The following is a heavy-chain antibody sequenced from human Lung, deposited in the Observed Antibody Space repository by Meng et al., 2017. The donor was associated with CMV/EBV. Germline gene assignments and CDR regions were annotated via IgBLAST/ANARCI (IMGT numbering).Heavy chain of an antibody. Sequence: IHFGISWVRQAPVQGPEWIGSVSPYNANTRYAQNFQGRVTMPTVTFTSTVNMEVSSLRSDDTAICYCARDLRYCDTINSYGGNFDYWGQGTLVTVSS. CDR1: IHFG. CDR3: ARDLRYCDTINSYGGNFDY. CDR2: VSPYNANT. J-gene: IGHJ4*02. D-gene: IGHD3-9*01. V-gene: IGHV1-18*01.